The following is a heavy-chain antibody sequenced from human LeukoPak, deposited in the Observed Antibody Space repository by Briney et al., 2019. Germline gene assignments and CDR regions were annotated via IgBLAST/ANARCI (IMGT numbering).Heavy chain of an antibody. J-gene: IGHJ4*02. V-gene: IGHV3-11*01. CDR1: GFTFSDYY. CDR3: ARADSSGWTPIDY. Sequence: PGGSLRLSCAASGFTFSDYYVSWIRQAPGKGLEWVSYISSSGSTIYYADSVKGRFTISRDNAKNSLYLQMNSLRAEDTAVYYCARADSSGWTPIDYWGQGTLVTVSS. D-gene: IGHD6-19*01. CDR2: ISSSGSTI.